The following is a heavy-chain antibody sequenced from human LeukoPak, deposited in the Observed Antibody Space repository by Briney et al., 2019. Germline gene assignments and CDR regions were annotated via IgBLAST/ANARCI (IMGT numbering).Heavy chain of an antibody. CDR2: ISSSSSYI. CDR1: GFTFSSYS. V-gene: IGHV3-21*01. J-gene: IGHJ4*02. D-gene: IGHD6-19*01. CDR3: ATPGIAVAGSREH. Sequence: PGGSLRLSCAASGFTFSSYSMNWVRQAPGKGLEGVSSISSSSSYIYYADSVKGRFTISRDNAKNSLYLQMNSLRAEDTAAYYCATPGIAVAGSREHWGQGTLVTVSS.